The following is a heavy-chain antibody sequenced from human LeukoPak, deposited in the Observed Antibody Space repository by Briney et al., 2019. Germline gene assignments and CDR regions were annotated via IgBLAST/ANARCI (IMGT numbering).Heavy chain of an antibody. D-gene: IGHD1-26*01. CDR3: ARLGYSGNYPDY. CDR1: GGSLTKYD. Sequence: PETLSLTCTVSGGSLTKYDWTWIRQPPGKALEFIGYIYYSGYTNYNPSLKSRLTMSRDTSKNQFSLRLSSVTATDTAVYYCARLGYSGNYPDYWGQGTLVIVSS. V-gene: IGHV4-59*08. J-gene: IGHJ4*02. CDR2: IYYSGYT.